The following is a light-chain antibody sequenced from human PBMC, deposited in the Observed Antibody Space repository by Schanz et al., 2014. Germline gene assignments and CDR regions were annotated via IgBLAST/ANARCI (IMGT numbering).Light chain of an antibody. J-gene: IGKJ1*01. Sequence: EIVLTQSPATLSLSPGERATLSCRASQSVNTYLAWYQQKPGQAPRLLIYDASNRATGIPDRFSGSGSVTDFTLTISRVEPEDFAIYYCQHYHSSSWTFGQGTRVEVK. CDR1: QSVNTY. CDR2: DAS. V-gene: IGKV3-11*01. CDR3: QHYHSSSWT.